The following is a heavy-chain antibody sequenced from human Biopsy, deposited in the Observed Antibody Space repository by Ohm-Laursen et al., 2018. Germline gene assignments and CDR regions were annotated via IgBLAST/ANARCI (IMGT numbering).Heavy chain of an antibody. J-gene: IGHJ6*02. CDR2: IYYSGSI. CDR3: ASMPAAIHEPNYSYYGMHV. D-gene: IGHD2-2*02. V-gene: IGHV4-59*08. Sequence: GTLSLTCTVSGGSVNSYSWSWLRQPPGKGLEWIGYIYYSGSINYNPSLKGRVTISLETPKNQFSLKLSSVTAADTAVYYCASMPAAIHEPNYSYYGMHVWGQGTTVTVSS. CDR1: GGSVNSYS.